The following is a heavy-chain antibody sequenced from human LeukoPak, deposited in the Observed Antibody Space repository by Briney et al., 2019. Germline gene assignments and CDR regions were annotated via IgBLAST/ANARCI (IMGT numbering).Heavy chain of an antibody. CDR3: AKGFVPDY. D-gene: IGHD6-6*01. Sequence: GGSLRLSCAASGFTFSSYTMNWVRQAPGKGLEWVSAISSSSYIYYADSVKGRFTISRDNSKNTLYLQMNSLRAEDPAVYYCAKGFVPDYWGQGTLVTVSS. CDR1: GFTFSSYT. V-gene: IGHV3-21*01. CDR2: ISSSSYI. J-gene: IGHJ4*02.